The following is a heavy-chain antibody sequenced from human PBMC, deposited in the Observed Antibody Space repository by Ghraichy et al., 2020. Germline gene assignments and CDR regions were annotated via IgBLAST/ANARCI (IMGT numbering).Heavy chain of an antibody. CDR1: GGSIRSYY. CDR2: IYHSGST. D-gene: IGHD2-2*01. CDR3: ARGTTICCYDYYMDV. Sequence: SETLSLTCSVSGGSIRSYYWSWIRQPPGKELEWLGYIYHSGSTNYNPSLKSRVALSVDTSRNHLTLQLSSVTAADTAVYYCARGTTICCYDYYMDVWGEGTTVTVSS. V-gene: IGHV4-59*12. J-gene: IGHJ6*03.